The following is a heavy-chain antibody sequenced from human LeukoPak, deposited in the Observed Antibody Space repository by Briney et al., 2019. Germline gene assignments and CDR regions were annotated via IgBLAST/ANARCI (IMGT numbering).Heavy chain of an antibody. CDR3: ATDLGYCSGGSCSTGFDP. CDR1: GYTLTELS. CDR2: FDPEDGET. D-gene: IGHD2-15*01. J-gene: IGHJ5*02. Sequence: ASVKVSCKVSGYTLTELSMHWVRQAPGKGLEWMGGFDPEDGETIYAQKFQGGVTMTEDTSTDTAYMELSSLRSEDTAVYYCATDLGYCSGGSCSTGFDPWGQGTLVTVSS. V-gene: IGHV1-24*01.